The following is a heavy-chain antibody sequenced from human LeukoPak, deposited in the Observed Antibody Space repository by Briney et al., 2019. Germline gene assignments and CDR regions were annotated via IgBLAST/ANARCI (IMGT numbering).Heavy chain of an antibody. CDR2: INHSGST. CDR3: ARGRYDSSGYRRNWFDP. Sequence: SETLSLTCAVYGGSFSGYYWSWIRQPPGKGLEWIGEINHSGSTNYNPSLKSRVTISVDTSKNQFSLKLSSVTAADTAVYYCARGRYDSSGYRRNWFDPWGQGTLVTVSP. D-gene: IGHD3-22*01. V-gene: IGHV4-34*01. J-gene: IGHJ5*02. CDR1: GGSFSGYY.